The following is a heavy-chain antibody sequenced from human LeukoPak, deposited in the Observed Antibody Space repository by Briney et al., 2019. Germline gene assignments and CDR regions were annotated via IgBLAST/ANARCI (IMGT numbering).Heavy chain of an antibody. V-gene: IGHV3-23*01. D-gene: IGHD3-22*01. J-gene: IGHJ4*02. CDR1: GITLSNFG. Sequence: SGGSLRLSCAASGITLSNFGMSWVRQAPGKGLEWVSGITGSGGTTDHADSVKGRFTISRDNSKNTLFLQMNSLRVEDTALYYCARAYGSSGYYQLPIDYWGQGTLVTVSS. CDR2: ITGSGGTT. CDR3: ARAYGSSGYYQLPIDY.